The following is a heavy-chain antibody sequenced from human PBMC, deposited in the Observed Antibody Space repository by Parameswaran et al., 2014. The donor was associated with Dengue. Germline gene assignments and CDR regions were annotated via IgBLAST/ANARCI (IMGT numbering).Heavy chain of an antibody. Sequence: RWIRQPPGKGLEWIGEINHSGSTNYNPSLKSRVTISVDTSKNQFSLKLSSVTAADTAVYYCARLGYSSWYNWFDPWGQGTPVTVSS. CDR3: ARLGYSSWYNWFDP. CDR2: INHSGST. J-gene: IGHJ5*02. D-gene: IGHD6-13*01. V-gene: IGHV4-34*01.